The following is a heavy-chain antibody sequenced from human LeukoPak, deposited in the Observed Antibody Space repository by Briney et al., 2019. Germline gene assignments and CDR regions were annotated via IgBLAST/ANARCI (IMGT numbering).Heavy chain of an antibody. D-gene: IGHD6-13*01. J-gene: IGHJ4*02. V-gene: IGHV1-2*02. Sequence: GASVKVSCKASGYTFTGYYMHWVRQAPGQGLEWMGWINPNSGGTNYAQKFQGRVTMTRDTSTSTVYMELSSLRSEDTAVYYCAREGEGIAAAGIDYWGQGTLVTVSS. CDR2: INPNSGGT. CDR1: GYTFTGYY. CDR3: AREGEGIAAAGIDY.